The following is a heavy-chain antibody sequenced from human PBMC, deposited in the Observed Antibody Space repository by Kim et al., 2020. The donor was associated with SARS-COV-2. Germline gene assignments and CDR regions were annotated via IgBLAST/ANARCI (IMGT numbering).Heavy chain of an antibody. CDR2: IYYSGST. J-gene: IGHJ4*02. CDR3: ARGIAAAGLVDY. CDR1: GGSISSSSYY. D-gene: IGHD6-13*01. Sequence: SETLSLTCTVSGGSISSSSYYWGWIRQPPGKGLEWIGSIYYSGSTYYNPSLKSRVTISVDTSKNQFSLRLSSVTAADTAVYYCARGIAAAGLVDYWGQGT. V-gene: IGHV4-39*01.